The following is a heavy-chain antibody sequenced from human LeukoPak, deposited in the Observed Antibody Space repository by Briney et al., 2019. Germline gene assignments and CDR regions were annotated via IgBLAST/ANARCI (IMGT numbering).Heavy chain of an antibody. CDR2: IFSGGTI. CDR3: ARGAIPAVLYYFDY. Sequence: PGGSLRLSCAASGSTVSSNFMSWVRQAPGKGLEWVSVIFSGGTIYYADSVKGRFTISRDNSKNTLYLQINNLRAEDTAVYYCARGAIPAVLYYFDYWGQGSLVTVSS. J-gene: IGHJ4*02. CDR1: GSTVSSNF. V-gene: IGHV3-66*01. D-gene: IGHD1-14*01.